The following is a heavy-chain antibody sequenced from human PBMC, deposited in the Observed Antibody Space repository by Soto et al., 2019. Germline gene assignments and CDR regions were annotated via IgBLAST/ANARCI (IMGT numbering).Heavy chain of an antibody. V-gene: IGHV4-31*03. D-gene: IGHD3-9*01. CDR3: ARVHYDILTGYYNWFDP. Sequence: QVQLQESGPGLVKPSQTLSLTCPVSGGSISSGGYYWSWIRQHPGKGLEWIGYIYYSGSTYYNPSLKSRVTISVDTSKNQFSLKLSSVTAADTAVYYCARVHYDILTGYYNWFDPWGQGTLVTVSS. J-gene: IGHJ5*02. CDR2: IYYSGST. CDR1: GGSISSGGYY.